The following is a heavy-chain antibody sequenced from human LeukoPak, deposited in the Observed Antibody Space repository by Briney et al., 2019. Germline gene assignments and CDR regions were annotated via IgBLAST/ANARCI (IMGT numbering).Heavy chain of an antibody. D-gene: IGHD5-12*01. CDR2: INHSGST. V-gene: IGHV4-34*01. J-gene: IGHJ5*02. CDR3: ARGPGSPPSPSIVATILSRAWFDP. CDR1: GGSFSGYY. Sequence: SETLSLTCAVYGGSFSGYYWSWIRQPPGKGLEWIGEINHSGSTNYNPSLKSRVTISVDTSKNQFSLKLSSVTAADTAVYYCARGPGSPPSPSIVATILSRAWFDPWGQGTLVTVSS.